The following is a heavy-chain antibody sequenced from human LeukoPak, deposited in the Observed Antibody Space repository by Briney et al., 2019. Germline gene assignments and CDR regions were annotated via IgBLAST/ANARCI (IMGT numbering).Heavy chain of an antibody. CDR2: IYYSGST. J-gene: IGHJ4*02. D-gene: IGHD2-21*01. CDR3: ARSSECGDPFNY. V-gene: IGHV4-39*01. CDR1: GASISRSDYF. Sequence: KTSETLSLTCTVSGASISRSDYFWGWIRQPPGKGLGWIGSIYYSGSTYYSPSLKGRVTISVDTSKNQFSLKLNSVTAADTAVYYCARSSECGDPFNYWGQGTLVTVSS.